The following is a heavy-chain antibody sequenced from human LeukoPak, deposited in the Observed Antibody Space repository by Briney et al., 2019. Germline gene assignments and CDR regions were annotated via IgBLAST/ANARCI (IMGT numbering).Heavy chain of an antibody. V-gene: IGHV3-7*01. CDR1: GFTFSSYW. Sequence: GGSLRLSCTASGFTFSSYWMSWVRQAPGKGLEWVANIKQDGSEKYYVDSVKGRFTISRDNAKNSLYLQMNSLRAEDTAVYYCARDFKADFWSGLLLEDYYMDVWGKGTTVTVSS. J-gene: IGHJ6*03. D-gene: IGHD3-3*01. CDR2: IKQDGSEK. CDR3: ARDFKADFWSGLLLEDYYMDV.